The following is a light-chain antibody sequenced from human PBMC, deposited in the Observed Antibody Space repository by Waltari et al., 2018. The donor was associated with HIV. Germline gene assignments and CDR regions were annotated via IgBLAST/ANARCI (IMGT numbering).Light chain of an antibody. CDR2: RNN. CDR1: SSNIGNNF. V-gene: IGLV1-47*01. Sequence: SLLPQSPSPSASPGPRVTAPCSGTSSNIGNNFLSWYQRLPGPAPKLLIFRNNQRPSGVPDRFSGSKSDTSASLVISVLRSEDEAEYFCAVWDGSLSAWLFGGGTKVAVL. J-gene: IGLJ3*02. CDR3: AVWDGSLSAWL.